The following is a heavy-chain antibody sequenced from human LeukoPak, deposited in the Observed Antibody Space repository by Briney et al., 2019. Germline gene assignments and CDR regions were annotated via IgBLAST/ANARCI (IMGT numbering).Heavy chain of an antibody. D-gene: IGHD1-1*01. CDR1: GFTFSDYY. Sequence: GGSLRLSCAASGFTFSDYYMSWIRQAPGKGLEWVSYISSSGSTIYYADSVKGRLTISRDNAKSSLYLQMNSLRAEDTAVYYCARGFTGTPRYFDYWGQGTLVTVSS. CDR2: ISSSGSTI. CDR3: ARGFTGTPRYFDY. V-gene: IGHV3-11*01. J-gene: IGHJ4*02.